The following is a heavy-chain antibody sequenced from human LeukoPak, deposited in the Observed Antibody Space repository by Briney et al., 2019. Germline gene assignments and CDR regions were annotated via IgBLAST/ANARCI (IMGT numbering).Heavy chain of an antibody. CDR1: GGSFSGYY. CDR3: ARGVEDVVVPAAIFAYYYYGMDV. V-gene: IGHV4-34*01. Sequence: SETLSLTCAVYGGSFSGYYWSWIRQPPGKGLEWIGEINHSGRTNYNPSLKSRVTISVDTSKNQFSLKLSSVTAADTAVYYCARGVEDVVVPAAIFAYYYYGMDVWGKGTTVTVSS. CDR2: INHSGRT. J-gene: IGHJ6*04. D-gene: IGHD2-2*01.